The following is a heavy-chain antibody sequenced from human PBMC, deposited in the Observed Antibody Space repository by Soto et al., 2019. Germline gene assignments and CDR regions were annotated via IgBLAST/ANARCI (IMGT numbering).Heavy chain of an antibody. CDR3: ARTGVTGTTDWFDP. V-gene: IGHV4-30-4*01. Sequence: QVQLQESGPGLVKPSQTLSLTCTVSSGSIGSGDYYWSWIRQPPGKGLEWIGYIYYSGSTYYNPSLKFRVTMSVDTSKNHFSLKLRSVTAADTAVYYCARTGVTGTTDWFDPWGQGTLVTVSS. D-gene: IGHD1-7*01. CDR1: SGSIGSGDYY. J-gene: IGHJ5*02. CDR2: IYYSGST.